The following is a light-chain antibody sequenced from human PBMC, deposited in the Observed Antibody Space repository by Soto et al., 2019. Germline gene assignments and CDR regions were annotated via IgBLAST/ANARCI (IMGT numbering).Light chain of an antibody. CDR1: SGHSSYA. J-gene: IGLJ2*01. CDR2: LNSDGSH. CDR3: QTWGTGTVV. Sequence: QSVLTQSPSGSTSLGASVKLTSTLSSGHSSYAIAWHQQQPEKGPRYLMKLNSDGSHSKGDGIPDRFSGSSSGAERYLTISSIQSEDEADYYCQTWGTGTVVFGGGTKLTVL. V-gene: IGLV4-69*01.